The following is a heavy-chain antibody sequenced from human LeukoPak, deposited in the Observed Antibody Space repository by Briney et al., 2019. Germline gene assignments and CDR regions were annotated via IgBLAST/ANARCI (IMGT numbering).Heavy chain of an antibody. J-gene: IGHJ3*02. V-gene: IGHV1-69*02. CDR1: GGTFSSYT. CDR3: ASSSSGYSRGNAFDI. Sequence: SVKVSCKASGGTFSSYTISWVRQAPGQGLEWMGRIIPILGIANYAQKFQGRVTITADKSTSTAYMELSSLRSEDTAVYYCASSSSGYSRGNAFDIWGQGTMVTVSS. CDR2: IIPILGIA. D-gene: IGHD3-22*01.